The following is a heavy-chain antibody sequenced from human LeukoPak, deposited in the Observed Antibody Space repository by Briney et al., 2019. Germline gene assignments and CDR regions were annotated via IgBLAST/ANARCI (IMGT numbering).Heavy chain of an antibody. Sequence: GGSLRLSCVASGFSIGPFWMTWVRQAPGKGLEWVSSISSSSSYIYYADSVKGRFTISRDNAKNSLYLQMNSLRAEDTAVYYCARDFLMVRGVIETVTRWGQGTLVTVSS. CDR3: ARDFLMVRGVIETVTR. V-gene: IGHV3-21*01. CDR2: ISSSSSYI. CDR1: GFSIGPFW. J-gene: IGHJ4*02. D-gene: IGHD3-10*01.